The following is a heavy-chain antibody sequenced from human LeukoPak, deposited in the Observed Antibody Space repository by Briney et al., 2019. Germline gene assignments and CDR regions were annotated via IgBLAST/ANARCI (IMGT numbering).Heavy chain of an antibody. Sequence: ASVKVSCKASGYTFTSYAMNWVRQAPGQGLEWMGWINTNTGNPTYTQGFTGRFVFSLDTSVSTAYLQISSLKAEDTAVYYCARDLAYYYDSSGYADYWGQGTLVTVSS. CDR1: GYTFTSYA. V-gene: IGHV7-4-1*02. D-gene: IGHD3-22*01. J-gene: IGHJ4*02. CDR2: INTNTGNP. CDR3: ARDLAYYYDSSGYADY.